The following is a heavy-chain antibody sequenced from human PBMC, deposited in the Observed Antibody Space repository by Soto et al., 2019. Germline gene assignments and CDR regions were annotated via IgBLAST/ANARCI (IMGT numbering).Heavy chain of an antibody. V-gene: IGHV3-30-3*01. CDR3: ARDYGDY. CDR1: GFTFSSYA. J-gene: IGHJ4*02. CDR2: ISYDGSNK. D-gene: IGHD4-17*01. Sequence: QVQLVESGGGVVQPGRSLRLSCAASGFTFSSYAMHWLRQAPGKGLERVAVISYDGSNKYYADSVKGRFTISRDNSKNTLYLQMNSLRAEDTAVYYCARDYGDYRGQGTLVTVCS.